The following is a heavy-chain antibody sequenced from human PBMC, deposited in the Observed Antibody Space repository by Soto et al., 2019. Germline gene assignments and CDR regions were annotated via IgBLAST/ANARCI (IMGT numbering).Heavy chain of an antibody. CDR1: GDSVSSNSAA. J-gene: IGHJ6*02. V-gene: IGHV6-1*01. D-gene: IGHD3-22*01. CDR2: TYYRSKWYN. CDR3: ARELTYYYDSSGYWRDGMDV. Sequence: SQTLSLTCAISGDSVSSNSAAWNWIRQSPSRGLEWLGRTYYRSKWYNDYAVSVKSRITINPDTSKNQFSLQLNSVTPEGTAVYYCARELTYYYDSSGYWRDGMDVWGQGTTVTVSS.